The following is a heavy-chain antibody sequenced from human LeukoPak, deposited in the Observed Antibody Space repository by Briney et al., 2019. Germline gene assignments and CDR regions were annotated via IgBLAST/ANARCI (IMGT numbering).Heavy chain of an antibody. D-gene: IGHD3-9*01. CDR1: GGTFSSYA. V-gene: IGHV1-69*01. CDR3: ARSSYYDILTGYYGGNFDY. J-gene: IGHJ4*02. CDR2: IIPIFGTA. Sequence: SSVKVSCKASGGTFSSYAISWVRQAPGQGLEWVGGIIPIFGTANYAQKFQGRVTITADESTSTAYMELSSLRSEDTAVYYCARSSYYDILTGYYGGNFDYWGQGTLVTVSS.